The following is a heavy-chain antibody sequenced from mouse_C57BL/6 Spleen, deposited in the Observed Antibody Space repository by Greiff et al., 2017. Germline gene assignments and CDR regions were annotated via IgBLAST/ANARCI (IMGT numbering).Heavy chain of an antibody. V-gene: IGHV1-52*01. D-gene: IGHD2-4*01. Sequence: QVQLQQPGAELVRPGSSVKLSCKASGYTFTSYWMHWVKQRPIQGLEWIGNIDPSDSETHYNQKFKDKATLTVDKSSSTAYMQLSSLTSEDSAVYYCARRPYDYDSDWYFDVWGTGTTVTVSS. CDR3: ARRPYDYDSDWYFDV. CDR1: GYTFTSYW. J-gene: IGHJ1*03. CDR2: IDPSDSET.